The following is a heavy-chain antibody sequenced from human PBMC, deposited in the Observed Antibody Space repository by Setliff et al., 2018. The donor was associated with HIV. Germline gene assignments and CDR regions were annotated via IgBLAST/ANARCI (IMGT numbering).Heavy chain of an antibody. CDR3: ARGGGYDRSGYYPFDY. J-gene: IGHJ4*02. CDR1: GGSLSGYH. CDR2: INHSGST. V-gene: IGHV4-34*01. Sequence: PSETLSLTCAVYGGSLSGYHWSWIRQSPEKGLGWIGEINHSGSTNYNPSLKSRVTMSVDTSKNQFSPKLSSVTAADTAVYYCARGGGYDRSGYYPFDYWGQGTPVTVSS. D-gene: IGHD3-22*01.